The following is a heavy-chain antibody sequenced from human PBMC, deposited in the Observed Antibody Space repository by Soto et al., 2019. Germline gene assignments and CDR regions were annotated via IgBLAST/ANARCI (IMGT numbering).Heavy chain of an antibody. J-gene: IGHJ3*02. CDR3: ARDQTKWLTDAFDI. CDR2: ISPYNGNT. D-gene: IGHD5-12*01. CDR1: GYTFISYG. Sequence: HVQLVQSGAEVKKPGASLKVSCKASGYTFISYGVSWVRQAPGQGLEWLGWISPYNGNTNYAQKFQGRITMPTDPSTSTLYMDIRSLRTDDTAVYYCARDQTKWLTDAFDIWGQGTMVVVSS. V-gene: IGHV1-18*01.